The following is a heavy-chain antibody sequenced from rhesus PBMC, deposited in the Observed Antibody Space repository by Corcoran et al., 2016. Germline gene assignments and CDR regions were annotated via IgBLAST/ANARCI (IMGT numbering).Heavy chain of an antibody. CDR1: GYSTSTGYY. V-gene: IGHV4-99*01. J-gene: IGHJ4*01. CDR2: ISGSSGST. Sequence: QVQLQESGPGLVKPSETLSLTCAVSGYSTSTGYYWGWFLHPPWKGLEYIGYISGSSGSTYYNPSLKSRVTISKDTSKNRFSLKLSSVTAADTAVYYCARHPGRWLALDYWGQGLLVTVSS. D-gene: IGHD6-37*01. CDR3: ARHPGRWLALDY.